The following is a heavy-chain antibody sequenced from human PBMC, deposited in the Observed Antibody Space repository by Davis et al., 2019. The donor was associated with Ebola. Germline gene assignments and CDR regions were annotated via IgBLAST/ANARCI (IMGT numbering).Heavy chain of an antibody. CDR3: ARPAAAGTDWYFDL. CDR1: GGSISSSSYY. V-gene: IGHV4-39*01. D-gene: IGHD6-13*01. Sequence: MPSETLSLTCTVSGGSISSSSYYWGWIRQPPGKGLEWIGSIYYSGSTYYNPSLKSRVTISVDTSKNQFSLKLSSVTAADTAVYYCARPAAAGTDWYFDLWGRGTLVTVSS. J-gene: IGHJ2*01. CDR2: IYYSGST.